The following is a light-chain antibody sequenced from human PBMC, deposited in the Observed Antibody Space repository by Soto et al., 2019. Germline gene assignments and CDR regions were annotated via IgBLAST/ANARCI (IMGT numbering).Light chain of an antibody. J-gene: IGKJ1*01. CDR2: ATS. V-gene: IGKV3-15*01. CDR3: QQYGSSPRT. Sequence: TQSPATLSVSPGERATLSCRASQNIRDNLAWYQQRPGQAPRLLIYATSTRATGVPARFSGRGFGSDFTLTIHKLQSEDFAVYYCQQYGSSPRTFGQGTKVEIK. CDR1: QNIRDN.